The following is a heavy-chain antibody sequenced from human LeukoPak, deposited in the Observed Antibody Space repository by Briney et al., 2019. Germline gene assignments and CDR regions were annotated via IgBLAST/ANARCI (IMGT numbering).Heavy chain of an antibody. Sequence: PSQTLSLTCTVSGGSISSGDYYWSWIRQPPGKGLEWIGYIYYSGSTYYNPSLKSRVTISVDTSKNQFSLKLSSVTAADTAVYYCARDRDSSGYYIDYWGQGTLVTVSS. J-gene: IGHJ4*02. CDR1: GGSISSGDYY. V-gene: IGHV4-30-4*01. CDR2: IYYSGST. CDR3: ARDRDSSGYYIDY. D-gene: IGHD3-22*01.